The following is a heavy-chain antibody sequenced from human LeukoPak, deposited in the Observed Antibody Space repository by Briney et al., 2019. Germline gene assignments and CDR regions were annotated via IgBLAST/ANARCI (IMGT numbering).Heavy chain of an antibody. D-gene: IGHD6-13*01. J-gene: IGHJ4*02. CDR1: GFTFNNFW. V-gene: IGHV3-7*01. Sequence: GGSLRLSCAASGFTFNNFWMTWVRQAPGKGLEWVANINRDGSKKTYVDSVKGRFTISRDNAKNSVYLQMSSLRADDTAVYYCATAPAAADSCWGQGTLVAVSS. CDR2: INRDGSKK. CDR3: ATAPAAADSC.